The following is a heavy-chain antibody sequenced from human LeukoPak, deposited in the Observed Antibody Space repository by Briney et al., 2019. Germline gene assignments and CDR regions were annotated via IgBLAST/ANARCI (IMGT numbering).Heavy chain of an antibody. CDR2: IRYDGSNK. J-gene: IGHJ6*03. D-gene: IGHD5-24*01. CDR1: GFTFSSYG. V-gene: IGHV3-30*02. Sequence: SGGSLRLSCAASGFTFSSYGMPWVRQAPGKGLEWVAVIRYDGSNKYYADSVKGRFTISRDNSKNTLYLQMNSLRAEDTAVYYCAKKSRGYYYYMDVWGKGTTVTVSS. CDR3: AKKSRGYYYYMDV.